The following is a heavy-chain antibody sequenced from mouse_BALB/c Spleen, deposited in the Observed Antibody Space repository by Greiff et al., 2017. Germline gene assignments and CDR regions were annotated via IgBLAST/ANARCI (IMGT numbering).Heavy chain of an antibody. Sequence: EVKLVESGGGLVQPKGSLKLSCAASGFTFNTYAMNWVRQAPGKGLEWVARIRSKSNNYATYYADSVKDRFTISRDDSQSMLYLQMNNLKTEDTAMYYCVRHAPNAMDYWGQGTSVTVSS. CDR1: GFTFNTYA. J-gene: IGHJ4*01. CDR3: VRHAPNAMDY. CDR2: IRSKSNNYAT. V-gene: IGHV10-1*02.